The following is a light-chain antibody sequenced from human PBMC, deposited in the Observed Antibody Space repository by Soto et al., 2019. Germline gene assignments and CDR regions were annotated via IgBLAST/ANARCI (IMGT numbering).Light chain of an antibody. CDR2: SAS. CDR1: QGVRDD. CDR3: LQGSNYPLT. Sequence: IQMTQSPSSLSASVGDRVTITCRASQGVRDDVGWYQQKPGKAPKLLIYSASTLQRWVPSRFSGSMSGTDVNLTIGGQQPEDFATYYCLQGSNYPLTFGGGTKVEIK. J-gene: IGKJ4*01. V-gene: IGKV1-6*01.